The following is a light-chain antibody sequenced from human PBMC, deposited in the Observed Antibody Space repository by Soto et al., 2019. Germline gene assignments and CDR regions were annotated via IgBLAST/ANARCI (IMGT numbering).Light chain of an antibody. CDR3: CSYAGSYTYV. V-gene: IGLV2-11*01. CDR2: SVT. Sequence: QSVRTQPRSVSGSPGQSVTISCTGTSSDVGGHNYVSWYQQYPGKAPKLMISSVTKRPSGVPDRFSGSKSGNTASLTISGLQAEDEADYYCCSYAGSYTYVFGTGTKVTVL. CDR1: SSDVGGHNY. J-gene: IGLJ1*01.